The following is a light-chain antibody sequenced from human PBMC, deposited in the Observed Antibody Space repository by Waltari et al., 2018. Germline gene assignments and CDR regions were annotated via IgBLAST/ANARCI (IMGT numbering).Light chain of an antibody. CDR3: QQYFTSPYT. CDR2: TAS. V-gene: IGKV1-NL1*01. Sequence: DIQMTQSPSSLSASVGDTVTITCRASQGILNSLAWYQQKPGKAPKVLVSTASRLQSGVPSRCSGSGSVTLYTLTISSLQPEDFASYYCQQYFTSPYTFGQGTKLEIK. J-gene: IGKJ2*01. CDR1: QGILNS.